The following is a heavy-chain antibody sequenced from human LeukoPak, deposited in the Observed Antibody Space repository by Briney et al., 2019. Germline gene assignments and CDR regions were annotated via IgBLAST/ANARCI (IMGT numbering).Heavy chain of an antibody. V-gene: IGHV1-18*01. CDR2: ISTSTGDT. D-gene: IGHD4-11*01. Sequence: ASVKVSCKTSGYSFILYGISWVRQAPGQGPEWMGWISTSTGDTKHTQKFQGRVTLTTDTSTSTAYMELSSLRSDDTAAYYCARDDNYGIFVNVDYWGQGTLVTVSS. J-gene: IGHJ4*02. CDR3: ARDDNYGIFVNVDY. CDR1: GYSFILYG.